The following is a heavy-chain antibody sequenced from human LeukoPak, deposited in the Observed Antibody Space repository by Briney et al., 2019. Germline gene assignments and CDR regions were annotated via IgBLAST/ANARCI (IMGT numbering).Heavy chain of an antibody. CDR2: ISYDGSNK. J-gene: IGHJ1*01. V-gene: IGHV3-30-3*01. CDR1: GFTFSSYA. CDR3: ARDKMATIFSDEYFQH. Sequence: GGSLRLSCAASGFTFSSYAMHWVRQAPGKGLEWVAVISYDGSNKYYADSVKGRFTISSDNSKNTLYLQMNSLRAEDTAVYYCARDKMATIFSDEYFQHWGQGTLVTVSS. D-gene: IGHD5-24*01.